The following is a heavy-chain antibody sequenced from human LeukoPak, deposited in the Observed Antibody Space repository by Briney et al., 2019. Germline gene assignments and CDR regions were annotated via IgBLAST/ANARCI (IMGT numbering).Heavy chain of an antibody. CDR2: MYPDSGNK. D-gene: IGHD1-14*01. CDR3: VRSTRGARRTNDF. Sequence: ASVKVSCKASGYSFTNYDINWVRPATGQGLGWMGWMYPDSGNKGISQKFQGRVTMTRDTSINTAYMELGSLSSDDTAVYYCVRSTRGARRTNDFWGQGTLVTVSS. V-gene: IGHV1-8*01. CDR1: GYSFTNYD. J-gene: IGHJ4*02.